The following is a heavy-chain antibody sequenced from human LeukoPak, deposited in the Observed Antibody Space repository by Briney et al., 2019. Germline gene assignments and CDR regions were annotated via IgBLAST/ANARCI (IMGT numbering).Heavy chain of an antibody. CDR3: ARGRGSGWYDAFDI. CDR2: IWYDGSNK. J-gene: IGHJ3*02. Sequence: HSGRSLRLSCAASGFTFSSHGMHWVRQAPGKGLEWVAVIWYDGSNKFYADSVRGQFTISRDNSKNTLYVQMNSLKAEDTAVYYCARGRGSGWYDAFDIWGQGTMVTVSS. D-gene: IGHD6-19*01. CDR1: GFTFSSHG. V-gene: IGHV3-33*01.